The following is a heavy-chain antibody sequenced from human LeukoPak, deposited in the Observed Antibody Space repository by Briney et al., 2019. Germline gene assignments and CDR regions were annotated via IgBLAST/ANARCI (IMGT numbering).Heavy chain of an antibody. CDR1: GESFSSHY. Sequence: SETLSLTCAVYGESFSSHYWTWIRQPPERGLDWIGEISHRGSTTSNPSLNNRVSISVDTSKNQFYLQLTSVTAADTAVYYCARARYGSGSLDFWGQGTLVTVSS. J-gene: IGHJ4*02. D-gene: IGHD3-10*01. CDR2: ISHRGST. V-gene: IGHV4-34*01. CDR3: ARARYGSGSLDF.